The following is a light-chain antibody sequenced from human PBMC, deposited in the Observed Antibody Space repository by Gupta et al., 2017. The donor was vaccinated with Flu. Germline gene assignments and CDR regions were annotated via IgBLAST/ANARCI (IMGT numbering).Light chain of an antibody. V-gene: IGKV3-11*01. CDR1: QRIRNY. CDR2: DAS. Sequence: EIVLTQSPATLSLSPGERVTLSCTASQRIRNYLAWYQHKPGQAPSVLIYDASNRATGSPAIFTGGGFGTDCTRTISSLEPEDFALYYCQQRSNWPATFGGGTKVEI. J-gene: IGKJ4*01. CDR3: QQRSNWPAT.